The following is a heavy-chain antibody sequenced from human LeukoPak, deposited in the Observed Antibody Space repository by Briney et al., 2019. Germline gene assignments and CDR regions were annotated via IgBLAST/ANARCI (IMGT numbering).Heavy chain of an antibody. CDR3: ARAQVNYFDY. CDR1: GFPFSSYW. J-gene: IGHJ4*02. D-gene: IGHD2-21*01. V-gene: IGHV3-21*01. Sequence: PGGSLRLSCVASGFPFSSYWMNWVRQAPGKGLEWVSSISSSSSYIYYADSVKGRFTISRDNAKNSLYLQMNSLRAEDTAVYYCARAQVNYFDYWGQGTLVTVSS. CDR2: ISSSSSYI.